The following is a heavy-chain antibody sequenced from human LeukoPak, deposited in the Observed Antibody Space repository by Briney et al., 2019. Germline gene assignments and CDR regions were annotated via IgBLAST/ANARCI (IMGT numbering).Heavy chain of an antibody. D-gene: IGHD3-16*01. J-gene: IGHJ4*02. CDR2: IYYGAST. CDR1: GGSISSTGHD. Sequence: PSETLSLTCTLSGGSISSTGHDWGWIRQPPGKGLEWIGSIYYGASTYYNPSLKSRFTISVDTSKNQFSLKLSSVTAADTAVYYCARRAFFWGSGPYYFDYWGQGTLVTVSS. V-gene: IGHV4-39*01. CDR3: ARRAFFWGSGPYYFDY.